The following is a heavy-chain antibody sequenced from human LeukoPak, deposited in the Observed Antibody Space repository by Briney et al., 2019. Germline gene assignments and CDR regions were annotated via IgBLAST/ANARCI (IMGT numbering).Heavy chain of an antibody. CDR1: GYTFTSYY. D-gene: IGHD6-13*01. V-gene: IGHV1-2*02. CDR2: INPNSGGT. CDR3: ARERIRYSSSSMGY. Sequence: ASVKVSCKASGYTFTSYYMHWVRQAPGQGLEWMGWINPNSGGTNYAQKFQGRVTMTRDTSISTAYMELSRLRSDDTAVYYCARERIRYSSSSMGYWGQGTLVTVSS. J-gene: IGHJ4*02.